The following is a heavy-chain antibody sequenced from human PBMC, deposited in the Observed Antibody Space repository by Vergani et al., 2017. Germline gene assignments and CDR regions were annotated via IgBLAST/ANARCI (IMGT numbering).Heavy chain of an antibody. CDR3: ARDAETDYYYYGMDV. V-gene: IGHV3-33*01. D-gene: IGHD1-14*01. J-gene: IGHJ6*02. CDR1: GFTFSSYG. Sequence: QVQLVESGGGVVQPGRSLRLSCAASGFTFSSYGMHWVRQAPGKGLEWVAVIWYDGSNKYYADSVKGRFTISRDNSKNTRYLQMNSLRAEDTAVYYCARDAETDYYYYGMDVWGQGTTVTVSS. CDR2: IWYDGSNK.